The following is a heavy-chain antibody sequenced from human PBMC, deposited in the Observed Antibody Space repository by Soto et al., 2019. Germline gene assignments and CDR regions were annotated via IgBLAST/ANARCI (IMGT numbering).Heavy chain of an antibody. CDR3: ARQSPYDILTGYGQYYYYYGMDV. J-gene: IGHJ6*02. D-gene: IGHD3-9*01. CDR1: GYSFTSYW. Sequence: GESLKISCKGSGYSFTSYWTGWVRQMPGKGLEWMGIIYPGDSDTSYSPSFQGQVTISADKSISTAYLQWSSLKASDTAMYYCARQSPYDILTGYGQYYYYYGMDVWGQGTTVTVSS. CDR2: IYPGDSDT. V-gene: IGHV5-51*01.